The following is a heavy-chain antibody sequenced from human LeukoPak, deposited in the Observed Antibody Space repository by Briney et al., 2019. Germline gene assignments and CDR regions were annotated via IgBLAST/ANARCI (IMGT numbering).Heavy chain of an antibody. Sequence: GGSLRLSCAASGFTVSSNYMSWVRQAPAKGLEWVSGIYICGSTYYADTVKGRFTISRDISKNTLYLQMNSLRAEDTAMYYCARLGFVVPAVIFDYWGQGTLVTVSS. J-gene: IGHJ4*02. V-gene: IGHV3-53*01. CDR3: ARLGFVVPAVIFDY. D-gene: IGHD2-2*02. CDR2: IYICGST. CDR1: GFTVSSNY.